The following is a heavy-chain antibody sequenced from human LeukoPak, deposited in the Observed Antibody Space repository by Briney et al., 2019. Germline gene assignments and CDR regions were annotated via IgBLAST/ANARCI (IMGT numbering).Heavy chain of an antibody. J-gene: IGHJ4*02. CDR1: GYTLTIYG. Sequence: ASVKVSCKASGYTLTIYGINWVRQTPGQGLEWMGWISVYNGDTNYAQKFQGRVTMTRDTSISTAYMELSRLRSDDTAVYYCARDSRWELVLDYWGQGTLVTVSS. CDR2: ISVYNGDT. D-gene: IGHD1-26*01. V-gene: IGHV1-18*01. CDR3: ARDSRWELVLDY.